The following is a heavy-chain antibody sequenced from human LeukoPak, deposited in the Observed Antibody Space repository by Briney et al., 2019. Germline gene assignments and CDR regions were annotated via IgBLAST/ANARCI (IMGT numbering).Heavy chain of an antibody. Sequence: PSETLSLTCSVSGGSICSYYWSWIRQPPGKGLEWIGYIYYSGSTNYNPSLKSRVTISVDTSKNQLSLKLSSVTAADTAVYYCARHWTADGSAFDIWGQGTMVTVSS. CDR2: IYYSGST. D-gene: IGHD3/OR15-3a*01. CDR3: ARHWTADGSAFDI. J-gene: IGHJ3*02. CDR1: GGSICSYY. V-gene: IGHV4-59*01.